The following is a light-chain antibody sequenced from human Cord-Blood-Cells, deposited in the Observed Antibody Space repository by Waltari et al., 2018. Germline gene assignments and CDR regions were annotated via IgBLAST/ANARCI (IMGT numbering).Light chain of an antibody. Sequence: DIVMTQSSDSLAVSLAERATINCKSSQSVLYSSNNKNYLAWYQQKPGQPPKLLIYWASTRESGVPDRFSGSGSGTDFTLTISSLQAEDVAVYYCQQYYSTPHSFGQGTKLEIK. CDR3: QQYYSTPHS. CDR1: QSVLYSSNNKNY. J-gene: IGKJ2*03. CDR2: WAS. V-gene: IGKV4-1*01.